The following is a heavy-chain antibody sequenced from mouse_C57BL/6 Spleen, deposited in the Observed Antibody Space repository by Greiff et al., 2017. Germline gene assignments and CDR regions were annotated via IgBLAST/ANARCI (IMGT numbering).Heavy chain of an antibody. V-gene: IGHV1-55*01. Sequence: QVQLQQPGAELVKPGASVKMSCKASGYTFTSYWITWVKQRPGQGLEWIGDIYPGSGSTYYNEKFKSKATLTVDTSSSTAYMQLSSLTSADSAVYYCARSCYGSSPFDYWGQGTTLTVSS. CDR1: GYTFTSYW. J-gene: IGHJ2*01. CDR3: ARSCYGSSPFDY. CDR2: IYPGSGST. D-gene: IGHD1-1*01.